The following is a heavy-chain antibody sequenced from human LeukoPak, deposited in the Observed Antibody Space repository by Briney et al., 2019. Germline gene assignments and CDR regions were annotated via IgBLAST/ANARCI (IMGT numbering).Heavy chain of an antibody. Sequence: PGRSLRLSCAASGFTFGDCAMHWVRHVPGKGLEWVSSINWNGASIDYADSVKGRFTISRDNAKNSLYLQMNSLRAEDMALYYCAKSLRPDYDSSGYDYWGQGTLVTVSS. D-gene: IGHD3-22*01. V-gene: IGHV3-9*03. CDR1: GFTFGDCA. J-gene: IGHJ4*02. CDR3: AKSLRPDYDSSGYDY. CDR2: INWNGASI.